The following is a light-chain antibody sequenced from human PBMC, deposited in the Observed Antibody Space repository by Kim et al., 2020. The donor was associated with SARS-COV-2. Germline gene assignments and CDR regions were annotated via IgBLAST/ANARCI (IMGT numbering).Light chain of an antibody. CDR3: QSGDSTENL. CDR1: SLRNFY. Sequence: SSELTQDPAVSVALGQTVSITCHGDSLRNFYASWYQQRPGQAPILVIYGRNNRPSGIPDRFSGSSLGNTASMTITGAQAEDEADYYRQSGDSTENLFGGGTQLTVL. J-gene: IGLJ2*01. V-gene: IGLV3-19*01. CDR2: GRN.